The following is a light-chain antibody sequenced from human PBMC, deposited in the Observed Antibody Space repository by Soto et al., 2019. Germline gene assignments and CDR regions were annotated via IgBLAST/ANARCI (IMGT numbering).Light chain of an antibody. CDR2: DVS. J-gene: IGLJ3*02. Sequence: QSALTRPASVSGSVGQSITISCTGTSSDVGGYDFVSWYQHHPGKAPKLIIYDVSDRPSGVSNRFSGSKSGNTASLTISGLQAEDEANYYCSSYTITSAYWVFGGGTKLTVL. CDR3: SSYTITSAYWV. V-gene: IGLV2-14*01. CDR1: SSDVGGYDF.